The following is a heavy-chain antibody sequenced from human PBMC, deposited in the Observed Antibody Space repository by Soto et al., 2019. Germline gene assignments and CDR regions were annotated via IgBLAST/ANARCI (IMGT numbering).Heavy chain of an antibody. CDR2: IIPIFGTA. Sequence: QVQLVQSGAEVKKPGSSVKVSCKASGDTFGNYGISWLRQAPGQRLEWMGGIIPIFGTANYARKFQGRVTITADESTSTAYMELSSLQSEDTAVYYCAKDQSYDYWGQGTLVTVSS. CDR3: AKDQSYDY. V-gene: IGHV1-69*12. J-gene: IGHJ4*02. CDR1: GDTFGNYG.